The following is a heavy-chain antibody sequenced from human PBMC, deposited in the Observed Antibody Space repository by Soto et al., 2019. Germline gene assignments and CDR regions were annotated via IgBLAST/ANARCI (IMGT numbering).Heavy chain of an antibody. Sequence: GSLRLSCAASGFTFSSYGMHWVRQAPGKGLEWVAVISYDGSNKYYADSVKGRFTISRDNSKNTLYLQMNSLRAEDTAVYYCAKDTLRIDSSGYSSFDYWGQGT. CDR2: ISYDGSNK. CDR1: GFTFSSYG. V-gene: IGHV3-30*18. D-gene: IGHD3-22*01. CDR3: AKDTLRIDSSGYSSFDY. J-gene: IGHJ4*02.